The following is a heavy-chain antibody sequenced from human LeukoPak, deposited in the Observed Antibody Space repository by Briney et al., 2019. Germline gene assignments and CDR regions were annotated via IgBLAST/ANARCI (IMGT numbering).Heavy chain of an antibody. D-gene: IGHD2-2*03. J-gene: IGHJ4*02. CDR2: IYYTGNT. V-gene: IGHV4-39*01. Sequence: PSETLSLTCTVSGVSISSSYSYWGWIRQPPGMGLEWIGSIYYTGNTYYNPSLKTRVTISIDTSKNQFSLKLTSVTAADTAIFYCASGYFVHTFDFWGQGTLGTVSS. CDR1: GVSISSSYSY. CDR3: ASGYFVHTFDF.